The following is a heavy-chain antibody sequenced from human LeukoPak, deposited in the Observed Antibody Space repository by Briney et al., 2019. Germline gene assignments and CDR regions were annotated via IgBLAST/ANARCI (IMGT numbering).Heavy chain of an antibody. V-gene: IGHV1-46*01. CDR2: INPSGGSK. CDR3: ARGPGPADDGGGYCFDY. D-gene: IGHD3-22*01. Sequence: ASVTVSCTSSAYTFTIYYLYWVRQAPGQGLEWMGVINPSGGSKTSAQKFQGRVTMTRDTSTSTVYMELRSLRSEDTAVYYCARGPGPADDGGGYCFDYWGQGTLVTVSS. J-gene: IGHJ4*02. CDR1: AYTFTIYY.